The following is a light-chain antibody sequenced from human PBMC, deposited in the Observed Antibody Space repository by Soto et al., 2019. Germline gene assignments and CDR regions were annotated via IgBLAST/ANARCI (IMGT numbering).Light chain of an antibody. V-gene: IGLV1-47*01. J-gene: IGLJ2*01. CDR3: AAWDDSLRGVV. CDR1: TSNIEKFY. CDR2: RDN. Sequence: QSGLTQPPSASGTPGQRVTISCSGSTSNIEKFYVYWYQQLPGTAPKLLVYRDNQRPSGVPDQFSGSKSGTSASLAISGLRSDDEADYYCAAWDDSLRGVVFGGGTKLTVL.